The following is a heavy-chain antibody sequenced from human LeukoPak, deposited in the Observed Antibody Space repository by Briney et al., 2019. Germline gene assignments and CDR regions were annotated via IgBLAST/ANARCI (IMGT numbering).Heavy chain of an antibody. D-gene: IGHD1-14*01. Sequence: QVQLVESGGGVVQPGRSLRLSCAASGFTFSSYGMHWVRQAPGKGLEWVAVISYDGSNKYYADSVKGRFTISRDNSKNTLYPQMNSLRAEDTAVYYCAKVKPPGYYYYGMDVWGQGTTVTVSS. CDR2: ISYDGSNK. CDR1: GFTFSSYG. V-gene: IGHV3-30*18. J-gene: IGHJ6*02. CDR3: AKVKPPGYYYYGMDV.